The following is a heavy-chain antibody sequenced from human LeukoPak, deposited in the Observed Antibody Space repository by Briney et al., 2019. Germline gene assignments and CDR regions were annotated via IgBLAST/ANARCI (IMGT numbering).Heavy chain of an antibody. J-gene: IGHJ4*02. V-gene: IGHV1-2*02. Sequence: ASVKVSCKASGYTFTGYYMHWVRQAPGQGLEWMGWINPNSGGTNYAQKFQGRVTMTRDTSISTAYMELSRLRSDDTAVYYCAREYYDSSGYPAFGYWGQGTLVTVSS. CDR3: AREYYDSSGYPAFGY. CDR1: GYTFTGYY. CDR2: INPNSGGT. D-gene: IGHD3-22*01.